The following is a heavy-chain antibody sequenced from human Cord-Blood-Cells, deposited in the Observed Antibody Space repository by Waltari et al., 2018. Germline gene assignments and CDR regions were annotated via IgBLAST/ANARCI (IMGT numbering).Heavy chain of an antibody. V-gene: IGHV4-39*07. J-gene: IGHJ5*02. CDR1: GGSISSSSYY. D-gene: IGHD2-21*02. Sequence: QLQLQESGPGLVKPSETLSLTCTVSGGSISSSSYYWGWIRQPPGKGLEWIGSIYYSGCTYYNPSLKSRVTISVDTSKNQFSLKLSSVTAADTAVYYCATHIVVVTASPNWFDPWGQGTLVTVSS. CDR3: ATHIVVVTASPNWFDP. CDR2: IYYSGCT.